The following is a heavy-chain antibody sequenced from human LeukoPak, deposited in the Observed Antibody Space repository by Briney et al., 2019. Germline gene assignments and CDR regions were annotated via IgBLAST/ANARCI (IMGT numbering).Heavy chain of an antibody. CDR1: GFTFTTFW. CDR3: ARGGGDY. V-gene: IGHV3-7*01. D-gene: IGHD1-26*01. Sequence: PGGSLRLSCAASGFTFTTFWMTWVRQAPGKGLEWVANIKRDGSERYYVDSVKGRFTISRDNAKNSLYLQMDSLRDEDTAVYYCARGGGDYWGQGTLVTVTS. CDR2: IKRDGSER. J-gene: IGHJ4*02.